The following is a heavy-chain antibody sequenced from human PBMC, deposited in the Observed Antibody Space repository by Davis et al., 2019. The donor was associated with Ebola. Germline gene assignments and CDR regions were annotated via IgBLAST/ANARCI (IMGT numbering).Heavy chain of an antibody. D-gene: IGHD3-10*01. CDR1: GFTFSSYW. CDR3: ARAPGYYGSGSYYDY. J-gene: IGHJ4*02. Sequence: GESLKISCAASGFTFSSYWMSWVRQAPGKGLEWVANIKQDGSEKYYVDSVKGRFTISRDNAKNSLYLQMNSLRAEDTAVYYCARAPGYYGSGSYYDYWGQGTLVTVSS. V-gene: IGHV3-7*03. CDR2: IKQDGSEK.